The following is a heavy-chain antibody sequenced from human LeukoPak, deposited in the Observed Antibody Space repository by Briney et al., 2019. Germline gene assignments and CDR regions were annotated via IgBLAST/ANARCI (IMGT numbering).Heavy chain of an antibody. CDR1: GFTFSSYG. Sequence: PGGSLRLSCAASGFTFSSYGMHWVRQAPGKGLEWEAVISYDGSNKYYADSVKGRFTISRDNSKNTLYLQMNSLRAEDTAVYYCANADLDYYGSGSYSVFDYWGQGTLVTVSS. J-gene: IGHJ4*02. CDR2: ISYDGSNK. V-gene: IGHV3-30*18. CDR3: ANADLDYYGSGSYSVFDY. D-gene: IGHD3-10*01.